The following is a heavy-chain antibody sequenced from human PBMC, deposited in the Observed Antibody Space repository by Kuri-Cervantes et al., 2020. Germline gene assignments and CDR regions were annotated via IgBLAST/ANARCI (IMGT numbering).Heavy chain of an antibody. CDR3: ARTGYCSSTSCYVRAYYCYYMDV. CDR2: INHSGST. V-gene: IGHV4-34*01. CDR1: RGSFSGYY. J-gene: IGHJ6*03. Sequence: SQTLSLTCAVYRGSFSGYYWSWIRQAPGKGLEWIGEINHSGSTNYNPSLKSRVTISVDTSKNQFSLKLSSVTAADTAVYYCARTGYCSSTSCYVRAYYCYYMDVWGKGTTVTVSS. D-gene: IGHD2-2*01.